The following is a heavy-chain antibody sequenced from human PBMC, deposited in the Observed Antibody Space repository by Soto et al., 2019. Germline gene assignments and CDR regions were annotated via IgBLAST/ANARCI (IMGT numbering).Heavy chain of an antibody. V-gene: IGHV5-51*01. CDR2: FYPGDSTS. Sequence: RGESLKISCKTSGYSFISYWVAWVRQKPGKGLEWMGTFYPGDSTSTYSPSFQGQGTISVDKSISTAYLHLSSLKASDTAMYYCARIIGYCRNNDCSWTFDIWGQGTTVTVSS. CDR3: ARIIGYCRNNDCSWTFDI. J-gene: IGHJ3*02. D-gene: IGHD2-2*03. CDR1: GYSFISYW.